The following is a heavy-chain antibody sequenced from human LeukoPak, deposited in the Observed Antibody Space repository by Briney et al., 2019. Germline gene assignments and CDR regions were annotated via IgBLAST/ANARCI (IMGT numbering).Heavy chain of an antibody. CDR2: VFFSGST. D-gene: IGHD3-10*01. CDR1: GCSISSYY. Sequence: SETLSLTCSVSGCSISSYYWSWIRQPPGKGLEWIGYVFFSGSTDYNPSLKSRATVSVDTSKNAFSLRLNSVTAADTAVYYCATTMVRRRNYYFDYWGQGTLVTVSS. J-gene: IGHJ4*02. CDR3: ATTMVRRRNYYFDY. V-gene: IGHV4-59*03.